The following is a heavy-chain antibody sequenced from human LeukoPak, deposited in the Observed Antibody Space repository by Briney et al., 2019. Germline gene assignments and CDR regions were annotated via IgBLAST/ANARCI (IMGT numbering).Heavy chain of an antibody. Sequence: ASVKVSCKASGYSFTSYGMNWVRQAPGQGLEWMGWINTNTGNPTHAQGFTGRCVFSLDTSVSTAYLQISSLKAEDTAVYSCARVAEYSSGWYDPFDYWGQGTLVIVSS. V-gene: IGHV7-4-1*02. J-gene: IGHJ4*02. D-gene: IGHD6-19*01. CDR2: INTNTGNP. CDR3: ARVAEYSSGWYDPFDY. CDR1: GYSFTSYG.